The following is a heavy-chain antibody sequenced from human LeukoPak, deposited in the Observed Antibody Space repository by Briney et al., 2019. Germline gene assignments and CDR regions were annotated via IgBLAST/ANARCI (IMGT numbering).Heavy chain of an antibody. CDR1: GFTFSSYG. CDR3: AREGYYDSSGYSIPSDFDY. V-gene: IGHV3-21*01. D-gene: IGHD3-22*01. CDR2: ISSSSSYI. J-gene: IGHJ4*02. Sequence: GGSLRLSCAASGFTFSSYGMNWVRQAPGKGLQWVSSISSSSSYIYYADSVKGRFTISRDNAKNSLYLQMNSLRAEDTAVYYCAREGYYDSSGYSIPSDFDYWGQGTLVTVSS.